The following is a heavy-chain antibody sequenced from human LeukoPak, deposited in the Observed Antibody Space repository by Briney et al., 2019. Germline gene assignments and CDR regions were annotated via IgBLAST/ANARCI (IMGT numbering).Heavy chain of an antibody. CDR2: IIPIFGTA. D-gene: IGHD6-13*01. CDR3: ARSGKQQLYYFDY. J-gene: IGHJ4*02. Sequence: SVKVSCKASGYTFTSNYIHWVRQAPGQGLEWMGGIIPIFGTANYAQKFQGRVTITADESTSTAYMELSSLRSEDTAVYYCARSGKQQLYYFDYWGQGTLVTVSS. V-gene: IGHV1-69*13. CDR1: GYTFTSNY.